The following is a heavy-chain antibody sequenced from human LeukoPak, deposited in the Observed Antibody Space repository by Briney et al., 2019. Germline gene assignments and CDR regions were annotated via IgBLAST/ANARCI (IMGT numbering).Heavy chain of an antibody. Sequence: AGGSLRLSCAGSGFTFSTYAMHWVRQAPGKGLEWVAVISYDVSNEYLADSVKGRFTISRDNSKNTLSLQMNSLRPEDTAVYYCARDSSGYLVGGYFDYCGQGTLVTVSS. CDR2: ISYDVSNE. CDR1: GFTFSTYA. V-gene: IGHV3-30-3*01. CDR3: ARDSSGYLVGGYFDY. D-gene: IGHD3-22*01. J-gene: IGHJ4*02.